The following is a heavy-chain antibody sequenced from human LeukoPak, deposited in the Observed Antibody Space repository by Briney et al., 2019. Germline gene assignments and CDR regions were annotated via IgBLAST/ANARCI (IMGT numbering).Heavy chain of an antibody. CDR2: IYYSGTT. D-gene: IGHD3-22*01. CDR3: ARWSYGSSGQRPFDI. Sequence: SETLSLTCTVSGDSINNYYWTWIRQPPGKGLEWIGYIYYSGTTNYNPSLKSRVTVSVDTSKNQFSLKLSSVTAADTAVYYCARWSYGSSGQRPFDIWGQGTMVTVSS. V-gene: IGHV4-59*01. J-gene: IGHJ3*02. CDR1: GDSINNYY.